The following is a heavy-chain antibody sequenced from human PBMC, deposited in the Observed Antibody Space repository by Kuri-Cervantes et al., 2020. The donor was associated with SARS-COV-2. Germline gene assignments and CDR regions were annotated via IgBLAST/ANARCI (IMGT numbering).Heavy chain of an antibody. D-gene: IGHD2-15*01. V-gene: IGHV4-59*12. Sequence: GSLRLSCTVSGGSISSYYWSWIRQSPGRGLEWIGYIYYSGSTNYNPSLKSRVTISVDTSENQFSLKLSSVTAADTAVYYCARGLSSVDCSGGSCYYSDYWGQGTLVTVAS. CDR2: IYYSGST. CDR1: GGSISSYY. CDR3: ARGLSSVDCSGGSCYYSDY. J-gene: IGHJ4*02.